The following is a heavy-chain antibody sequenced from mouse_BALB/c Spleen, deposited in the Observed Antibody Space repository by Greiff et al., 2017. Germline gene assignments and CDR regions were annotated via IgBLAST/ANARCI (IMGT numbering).Heavy chain of an antibody. D-gene: IGHD2-2*01. J-gene: IGHJ3*01. V-gene: IGHV2-9*02. CDR3: ATGWLFAY. Sequence: VKLQESGPGLVGPSQSLSITCTVSGFSLTSYGVHWVRQPPGKGLEWLGVIWAGGSTNYNSALMSRLSIIKDNSNSQVFLKMNSLQTDDTAMYYCATGWLFAYWGQGTLVTVSA. CDR1: GFSLTSYG. CDR2: IWAGGST.